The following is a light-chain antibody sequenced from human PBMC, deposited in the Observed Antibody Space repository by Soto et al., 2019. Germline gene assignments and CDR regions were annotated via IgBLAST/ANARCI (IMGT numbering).Light chain of an antibody. Sequence: QPVLTQPPSASGTPGQRVTLSCSGSSSNIGSNYVYWYQQLPGTAPKLLIYRNNQRPSGVPDRFSGSKSGTSASLAISGLRSEDEADYYCATWDDSLSAWVFGGGTQLTVL. CDR1: SSNIGSNY. CDR3: ATWDDSLSAWV. CDR2: RNN. V-gene: IGLV1-47*01. J-gene: IGLJ3*02.